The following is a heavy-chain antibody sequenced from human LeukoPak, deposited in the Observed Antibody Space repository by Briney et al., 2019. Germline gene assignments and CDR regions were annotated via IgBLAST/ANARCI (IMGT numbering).Heavy chain of an antibody. CDR3: ASLIEYSSSLLDY. CDR1: GGSISSSSYY. V-gene: IGHV4-39*01. CDR2: IYYSGST. Sequence: SETLSLTCTVSGGSISSSSYYWGWIRQPPGKGLEWIGSIYYSGSTCYNPSLKSRVTISVDTSKNQFSLKLSSVTAADTAVYYCASLIEYSSSLLDYWGQGTLVTVSS. D-gene: IGHD6-6*01. J-gene: IGHJ4*02.